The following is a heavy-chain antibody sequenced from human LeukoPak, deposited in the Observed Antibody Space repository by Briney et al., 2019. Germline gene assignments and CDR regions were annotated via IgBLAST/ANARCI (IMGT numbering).Heavy chain of an antibody. CDR3: ARDLYQWLPSTRPRDYYYYMDA. D-gene: IGHD6-19*01. V-gene: IGHV1-2*02. J-gene: IGHJ6*03. CDR1: GYTFTGYY. Sequence: ASVKVSCKASGYTFTGYYIHWVRQAPGQGLECMGWINPNSGGTNYAQKFRGRVTMTRDTSISTAYMELSSLRSDDTAVYYCARDLYQWLPSTRPRDYYYYMDAWGEGTTVTVSS. CDR2: INPNSGGT.